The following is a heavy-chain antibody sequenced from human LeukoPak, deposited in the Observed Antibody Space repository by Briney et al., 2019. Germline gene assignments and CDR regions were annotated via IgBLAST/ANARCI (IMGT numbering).Heavy chain of an antibody. CDR1: GFTVSSNF. D-gene: IGHD6-19*01. CDR3: AIDSSGWYAGHY. J-gene: IGHJ4*02. CDR2: IYSGGST. Sequence: PGGSLRLSCAASGFTVSSNFMTWVRQAPGKGLEWVSVIYSGGSTYYADSVKGRFTISRDNSKNTLYLQMNSLRAEDTAVYYCAIDSSGWYAGHYWGQGTLVTVSS. V-gene: IGHV3-53*01.